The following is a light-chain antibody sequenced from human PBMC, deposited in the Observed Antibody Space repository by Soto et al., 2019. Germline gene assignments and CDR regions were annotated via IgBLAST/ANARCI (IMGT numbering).Light chain of an antibody. Sequence: QSVLTQPASVSGSPGQSITISCTGTSSDVGSYNVVSRYQHHPGKAPKLMIYDVTKRPSGVSNRFSGSKSGNTASLTISGLQAEDEADYYCCSYAGSSTYVFGTGTKLTVL. CDR1: SSDVGSYNV. V-gene: IGLV2-23*02. CDR2: DVT. CDR3: CSYAGSSTYV. J-gene: IGLJ1*01.